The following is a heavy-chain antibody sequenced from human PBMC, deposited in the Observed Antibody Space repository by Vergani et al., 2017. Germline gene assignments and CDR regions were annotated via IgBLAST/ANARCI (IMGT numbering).Heavy chain of an antibody. J-gene: IGHJ6*03. D-gene: IGHD2-2*01. CDR1: GGSISSGSYY. CDR2: IYTSGST. V-gene: IGHV4-61*02. Sequence: QLQLQESGPGLVKPSETLSLTCTVSGGSISSGSYYWSWIRQPAGKGLEWIGRIYTSGSTNYNPSLKSRVTISVDTSKNQFSLKLSSVTAADTAVYYCARGRYCSSTSCWYYYYMDVWGKGTTVTVSS. CDR3: ARGRYCSSTSCWYYYYMDV.